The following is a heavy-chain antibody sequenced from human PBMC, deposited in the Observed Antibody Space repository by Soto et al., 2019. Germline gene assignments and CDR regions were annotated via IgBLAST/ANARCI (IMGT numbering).Heavy chain of an antibody. D-gene: IGHD2-21*02. V-gene: IGHV3-74*01. CDR3: ARAGYCGPGCYYYFDY. CDR2: INSDGSST. J-gene: IGHJ4*02. Sequence: GGSLRLSCAASGFTFSSYWMHWGRQAPGKGLVWVSRINSDGSSTSYVDSVKGRFTISRDNAKNSLYLQMNSLRVEDTSVYYCARAGYCGPGCYYYFDYWGQGTLVTVSS. CDR1: GFTFSSYW.